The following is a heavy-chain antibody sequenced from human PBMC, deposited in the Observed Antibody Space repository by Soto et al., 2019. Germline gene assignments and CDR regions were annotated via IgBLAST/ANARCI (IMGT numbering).Heavy chain of an antibody. CDR1: GYTFTSYD. Sequence: ASVKVSCKASGYTFTSYDINWVRQATGQGLEWMGWMNPNSGNTGYAQKFQGRVTMTRNTSISTAYMELSSLRSEDTAVYYCAREYYDVWSGYSRYYYYMDVWGKGTTVTVSS. CDR3: AREYYDVWSGYSRYYYYMDV. V-gene: IGHV1-8*01. D-gene: IGHD3-3*01. J-gene: IGHJ6*03. CDR2: MNPNSGNT.